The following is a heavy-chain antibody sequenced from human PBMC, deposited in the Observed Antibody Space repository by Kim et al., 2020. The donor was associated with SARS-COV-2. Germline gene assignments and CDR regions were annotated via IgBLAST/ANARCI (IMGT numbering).Heavy chain of an antibody. CDR1: GFTFSSYD. D-gene: IGHD3-10*01. V-gene: IGHV3-13*04. CDR2: IGTAGDT. CDR3: ARGDYYGSGSYYNLDY. J-gene: IGHJ4*02. Sequence: GGSLRLSCAASGFTFSSYDMHWVRQATGKGLEWVSAIGTAGDTYYPGSVKGRFTISRENAKNSLYLQMNSLRAGDTAVYYCARGDYYGSGSYYNLDYWGQGTLVTVSS.